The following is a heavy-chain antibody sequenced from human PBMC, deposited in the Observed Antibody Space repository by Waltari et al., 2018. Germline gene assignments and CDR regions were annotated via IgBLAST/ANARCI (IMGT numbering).Heavy chain of an antibody. CDR1: GGSISSYY. V-gene: IGHV4-59*01. CDR3: ARRTTVTTATSDAFDI. J-gene: IGHJ3*02. D-gene: IGHD4-4*01. CDR2: IYYSGST. Sequence: QVQLQESGPGLVKPSETLSLTCTVSGGSISSYYWSWIRQPPGKGLEWIGYIYYSGSTNYNPPLKSRVTISVDTSKNQFSLKLSSVTAADTAVYYCARRTTVTTATSDAFDIWGQGTMVAVSS.